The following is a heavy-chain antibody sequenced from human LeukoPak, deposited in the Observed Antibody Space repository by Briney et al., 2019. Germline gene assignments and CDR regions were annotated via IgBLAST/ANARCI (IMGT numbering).Heavy chain of an antibody. CDR1: SGSISNYY. J-gene: IGHJ4*02. CDR3: ARVPNSSGWGPFDY. D-gene: IGHD6-19*01. V-gene: IGHV4-4*07. CDR2: IYTSGST. Sequence: SETLSLTCTVSSGSISNYYWSWIRQPAGKGLEWIGRIYTSGSTNYNPSLKSRVTISVDTSKNQFSLKLSSVTAADTAVYYCARVPNSSGWGPFDYWGQGTLVTVSS.